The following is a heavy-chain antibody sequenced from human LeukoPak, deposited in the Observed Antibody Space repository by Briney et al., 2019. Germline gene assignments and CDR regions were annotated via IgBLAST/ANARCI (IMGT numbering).Heavy chain of an antibody. Sequence: ASVKVSCKASGYTFTSYGISWVRQAPGQGLEWMGWISAYNGNTNYAQKLQGRVTMTTDTSTSTAYMELRSLRSDDTAVYYCAREREGGWALGDYALGYYYYMDVWGKGTTVTISS. J-gene: IGHJ6*03. CDR2: ISAYNGNT. V-gene: IGHV1-18*01. CDR3: AREREGGWALGDYALGYYYYMDV. CDR1: GYTFTSYG. D-gene: IGHD4-17*01.